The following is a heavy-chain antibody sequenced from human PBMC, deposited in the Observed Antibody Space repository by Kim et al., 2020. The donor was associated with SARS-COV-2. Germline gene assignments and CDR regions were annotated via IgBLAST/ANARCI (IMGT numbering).Heavy chain of an antibody. V-gene: IGHV4-34*01. D-gene: IGHD6-13*01. CDR1: GGSFSDYY. Sequence: SETLSLICAVYGGSFSDYYWTWIRQPPGKGLEWIGEINPSGTTNYNPSLKSRVTISVDTSKNQFSLKLTSMTAADTALYYCARTRRLGSSWGLDYWGRGTRGTVSS. CDR3: ARTRRLGSSWGLDY. J-gene: IGHJ4*02. CDR2: INPSGTT.